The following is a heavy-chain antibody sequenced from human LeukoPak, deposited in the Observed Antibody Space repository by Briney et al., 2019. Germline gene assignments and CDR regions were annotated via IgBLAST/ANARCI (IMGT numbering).Heavy chain of an antibody. CDR2: IKQDGSEK. J-gene: IGHJ3*02. V-gene: IGHV3-7*01. CDR3: ARVGSLVLKWELLFLAFDI. Sequence: GGSLRLSCAASGFTFSSYWMSWVRQAPGKGLEWVANIKQDGSEKYYVDSVKGRFTISRDNAKNSLYLQMNSLRAEDTAVYYCARVGSLVLKWELLFLAFDIWGQGTMVTVSS. CDR1: GFTFSSYW. D-gene: IGHD1-26*01.